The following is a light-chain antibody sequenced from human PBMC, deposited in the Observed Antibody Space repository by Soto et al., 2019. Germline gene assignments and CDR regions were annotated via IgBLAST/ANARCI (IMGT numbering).Light chain of an antibody. CDR2: AAS. CDR1: QSVSSY. Sequence: EIVLTQSPATLSLSPGERATLSCRASQSVSSYLAWYQQKPGQAPRLLIYAASNRATDIPARFSGSGSGTDFTLTISSLEPEDLAVYYCQQRSNWPRTFGQGTKLEIK. CDR3: QQRSNWPRT. J-gene: IGKJ2*01. V-gene: IGKV3-11*01.